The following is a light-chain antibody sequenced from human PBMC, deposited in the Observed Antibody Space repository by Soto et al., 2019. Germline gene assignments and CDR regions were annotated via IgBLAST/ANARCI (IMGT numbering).Light chain of an antibody. CDR3: HVWDSSSEHV. J-gene: IGLJ1*01. V-gene: IGLV3-21*02. CDR2: DDS. CDR1: NIGSKS. Sequence: ARTQPRSVSVSPGQTARITCGGNNIGSKSVHWCQQKPGQAPVLVVDDDSDRPSGIPERFSGSNSGNTATLTISRVEAGDEADYFCHVWDSSSEHVFGTGTKVTVL.